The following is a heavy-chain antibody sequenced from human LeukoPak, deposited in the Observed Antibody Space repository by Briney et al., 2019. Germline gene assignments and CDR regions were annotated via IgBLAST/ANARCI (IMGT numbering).Heavy chain of an antibody. CDR1: GFTFSTYT. D-gene: IGHD1-26*01. Sequence: GGSLRLSCAASGFTFSTYTMNWVRQAPGKGLEWVSSISSSSNYIYYADSVKGRFTISRDDAKNSLNLQMSSLRAEDTAVYYCARDRTGSGSYYFDYWGQGTLVTASS. CDR2: ISSSSNYI. J-gene: IGHJ4*02. CDR3: ARDRTGSGSYYFDY. V-gene: IGHV3-21*01.